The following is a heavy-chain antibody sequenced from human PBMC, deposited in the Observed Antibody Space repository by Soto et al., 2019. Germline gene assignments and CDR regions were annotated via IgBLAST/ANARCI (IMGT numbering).Heavy chain of an antibody. Sequence: GGSLRLSCEASGFALSDYAMHWVRQAPGEGLEWVAIISYDGSEKKYADSVKGRFTISRDNSKDTVYLQMSSLTGNDTAVYYCASDLLAAYSHSGMIDYWGQGSLVTVSS. J-gene: IGHJ4*02. CDR1: GFALSDYA. CDR2: ISYDGSEK. V-gene: IGHV3-30*14. D-gene: IGHD3-10*01. CDR3: ASDLLAAYSHSGMIDY.